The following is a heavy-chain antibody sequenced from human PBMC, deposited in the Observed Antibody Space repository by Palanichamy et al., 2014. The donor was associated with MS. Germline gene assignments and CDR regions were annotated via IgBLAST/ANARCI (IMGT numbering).Heavy chain of an antibody. CDR3: ARAIKGFCSGGACYYYYGVDV. CDR2: INPDTGDT. V-gene: IGHV1-2*02. CDR1: GYTFSDYF. J-gene: IGHJ6*02. Sequence: QVQLVQSGAEVKRPGASVKVSCKPSGYTFSDYFLYWVRQAPGQGLEWMGWINPDTGDTIYAHKFQGRVTMTRDTSITTVYMDLTRLTSDDTAVYYRARAIKGFCSGGACYYYYGVDVWGPGTTVTVSS. D-gene: IGHD2-15*01.